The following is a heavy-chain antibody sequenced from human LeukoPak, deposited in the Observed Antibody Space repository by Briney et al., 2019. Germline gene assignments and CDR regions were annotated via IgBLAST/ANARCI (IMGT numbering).Heavy chain of an antibody. J-gene: IGHJ4*02. V-gene: IGHV3-9*01. CDR1: GFTFNDYA. D-gene: IGHD5-12*01. CDR2: ISWNGANI. Sequence: PGGSLRLSCAASGFTFNDYAMHWVRQAPGKGLEWVSGISWNGANIGYADSVKGRFTISRDNAKNSLSLQMNSLRGEDTALYHCAKGKWPQNTFDYWGQGTLVTVSS. CDR3: AKGKWPQNTFDY.